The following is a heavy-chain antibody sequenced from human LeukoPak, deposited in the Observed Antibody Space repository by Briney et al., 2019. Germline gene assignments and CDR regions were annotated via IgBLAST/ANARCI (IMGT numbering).Heavy chain of an antibody. V-gene: IGHV3-23*01. J-gene: IGHJ4*02. CDR3: AKSSSYCSSTSCYDFDY. CDR1: GFTFSSYA. D-gene: IGHD2-2*01. CDR2: ISGSGGST. Sequence: TGGSLRLSCAASGFTFSSYAMSWVRQAPGKGLEWVSAISGSGGSTYYADSVKGRFTISRDNSKNTLYLQMNSLRAEDTAVYYCAKSSSYCSSTSCYDFDYWGQGTLVTVSS.